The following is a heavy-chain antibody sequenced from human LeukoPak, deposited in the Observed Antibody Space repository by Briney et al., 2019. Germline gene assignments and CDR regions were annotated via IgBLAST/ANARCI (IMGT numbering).Heavy chain of an antibody. CDR3: TKGEWGDV. CDR2: ISRDGGST. D-gene: IGHD3-3*01. Sequence: GGSLRLSCAASGFTFENYAMEWVRQAPGKGLEWVSLISRDGGSTYYADSVRGRFTISRDNRKNSLYLQMNSLRPEDTASYYCTKGEWGDVWGKGTTVTVSS. V-gene: IGHV3-43D*03. CDR1: GFTFENYA. J-gene: IGHJ6*04.